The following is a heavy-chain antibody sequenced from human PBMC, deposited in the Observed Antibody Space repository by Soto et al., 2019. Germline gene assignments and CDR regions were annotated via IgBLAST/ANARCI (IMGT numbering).Heavy chain of an antibody. CDR3: ARSLFLASTDTEPFDY. J-gene: IGHJ4*02. V-gene: IGHV3-23*01. CDR1: GFTFSSYA. D-gene: IGHD3-3*02. Sequence: EAQLLESGGGLVQPGGSLVLSCAASGFTFSSYAMSWVRQAPGKGLEWVSSISGGGNDAFYAVSVKGRFTISRDNSRNTLYLQMSSLRADDTAIYYCARSLFLASTDTEPFDYWGLGALVTVSS. CDR2: ISGGGNDA.